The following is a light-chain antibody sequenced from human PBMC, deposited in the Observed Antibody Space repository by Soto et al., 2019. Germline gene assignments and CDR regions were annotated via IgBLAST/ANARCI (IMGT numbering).Light chain of an antibody. J-gene: IGLJ1*01. Sequence: QSALTQPASVSGSPGQSITISCTGTSSDVGGYNFVSWYQHHPGKAPKLIIYDVSNRPSGVSNRLSGSKSGNTASLTISGLQAEDEADYYCSSYTPSSTPFVFGTGTKVTVL. CDR2: DVS. V-gene: IGLV2-14*03. CDR3: SSYTPSSTPFV. CDR1: SSDVGGYNF.